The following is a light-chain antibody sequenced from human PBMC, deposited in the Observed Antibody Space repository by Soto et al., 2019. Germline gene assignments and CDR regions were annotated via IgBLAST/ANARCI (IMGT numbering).Light chain of an antibody. Sequence: QSALTQPASVSGSPGQSITISCTGTSSDVGGYNYVSWYQQHPGKAPKLMIYEVSSRPSGVSSRFSGSKSGNTASLTISGLQAEDEGDYYCSSYTSSSTLVFGGGTKLTVL. V-gene: IGLV2-14*01. CDR3: SSYTSSSTLV. CDR1: SSDVGGYNY. J-gene: IGLJ2*01. CDR2: EVS.